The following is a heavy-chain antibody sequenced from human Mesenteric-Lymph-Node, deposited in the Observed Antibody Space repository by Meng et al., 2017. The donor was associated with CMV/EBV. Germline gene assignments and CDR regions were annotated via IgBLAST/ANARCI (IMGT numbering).Heavy chain of an antibody. CDR2: IIPILGIA. D-gene: IGHD3-16*01. CDR1: GGTFSSYA. V-gene: IGHV1-69*10. J-gene: IGHJ3*02. CDR3: ARGVGGTAFDI. Sequence: SVKVSCKASGGTFSSYAISWVRQAPGQGLEWMGGIIPILGIANYAQKFQGRVTMTTDTSTSTAYMELRSLRSDDTAVYYCARGVGGTAFDIWGQGTMVTVSS.